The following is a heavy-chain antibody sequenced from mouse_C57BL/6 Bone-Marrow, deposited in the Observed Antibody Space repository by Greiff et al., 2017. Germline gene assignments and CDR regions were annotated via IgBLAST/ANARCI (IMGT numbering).Heavy chain of an antibody. D-gene: IGHD2-5*01. CDR3: ALYYSNLDY. V-gene: IGHV1-69*01. CDR1: GYTFTSYW. Sequence: VQLQQPGAELVMPGASVKLYCKASGYTFTSYWRHGVKQRPGQGLEWIGEIEPSDSYTNYNQKFKGKSTLTVDKSSSTAYMQLSSLTSEDSAVYYCALYYSNLDYWGQGTTLTVSS. J-gene: IGHJ2*01. CDR2: IEPSDSYT.